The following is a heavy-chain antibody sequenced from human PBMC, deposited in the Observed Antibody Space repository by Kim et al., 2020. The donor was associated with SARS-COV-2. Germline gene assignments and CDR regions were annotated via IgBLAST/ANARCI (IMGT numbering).Heavy chain of an antibody. V-gene: IGHV3-11*06. CDR3: ARGPMGLTAGGFDY. Sequence: ANSVKGRFTISRDTAKNSLYLQMNSLRAEDTAVYYCARGPMGLTAGGFDYWGQGTLVTVSS. D-gene: IGHD2-8*01. J-gene: IGHJ4*02.